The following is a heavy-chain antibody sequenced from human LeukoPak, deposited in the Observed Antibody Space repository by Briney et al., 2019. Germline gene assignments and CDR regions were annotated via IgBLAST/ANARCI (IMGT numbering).Heavy chain of an antibody. D-gene: IGHD1-1*01. CDR1: GFTVTTNY. CDR3: ARARIGTSGTKSNRWFDP. V-gene: IGHV3-66*02. Sequence: GGSQRLSCAASGFTVTTNYMTWVRQAPGKGLELVSHIYAGGETFYADSVKGRFTVSRDKSSNTLYLQMNSLSAEDTAFYYCARARIGTSGTKSNRWFDPWGQGILVTVAS. CDR2: IYAGGET. J-gene: IGHJ5*02.